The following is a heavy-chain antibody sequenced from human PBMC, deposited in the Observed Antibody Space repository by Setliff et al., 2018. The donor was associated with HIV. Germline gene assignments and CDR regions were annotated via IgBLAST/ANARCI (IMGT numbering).Heavy chain of an antibody. D-gene: IGHD4-17*01. CDR3: ARVQMAYAAFDV. J-gene: IGHJ3*01. CDR1: GGSISNFY. CDR2: IYTIGST. Sequence: SETLSLTCTVSGGSISNFYWSWIRQPPGKGLEWIGYIYTIGSTSYNPSLRSRVTISLDTSKNRFSLKLSSVTAADTAVYYCARVQMAYAAFDVWGQGSPGHRLL. V-gene: IGHV4-4*09.